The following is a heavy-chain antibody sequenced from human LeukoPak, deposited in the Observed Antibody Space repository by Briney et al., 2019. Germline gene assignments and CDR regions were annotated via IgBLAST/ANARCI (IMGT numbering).Heavy chain of an antibody. CDR1: GGSIGSSSYF. CDR2: ISYSGST. CDR3: AREPVTYSNSARHNWFDP. V-gene: IGHV4-39*02. D-gene: IGHD6-6*01. J-gene: IGHJ5*02. Sequence: SETLSLTCTVSGGSIGSSSYFWGWIRQPPGKGLEWIGSISYSGSTYYNPSLKSRVTISIDTSKNHFSLKLTSVTAADTAVYYCAREPVTYSNSARHNWFDPWGQGTLVTVSS.